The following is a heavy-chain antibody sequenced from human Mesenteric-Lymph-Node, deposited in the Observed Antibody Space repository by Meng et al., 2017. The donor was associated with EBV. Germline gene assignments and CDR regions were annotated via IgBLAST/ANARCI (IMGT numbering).Heavy chain of an antibody. D-gene: IGHD2-15*01. CDR3: ARVDGDGYCSGGSCYSLDY. Sequence: EVQLVESGGGLVKPGGSLGLACAASGFTFSSYSMNWVRQAPGKGLEWVSSISSSSYIYYADSVKGRFTISRDNAKNSLYLQMNSLRAEDTAVYYCARVDGDGYCSGGSCYSLDYWGQGTLVTVSS. CDR2: ISSSSYI. V-gene: IGHV3-21*01. J-gene: IGHJ4*02. CDR1: GFTFSSYS.